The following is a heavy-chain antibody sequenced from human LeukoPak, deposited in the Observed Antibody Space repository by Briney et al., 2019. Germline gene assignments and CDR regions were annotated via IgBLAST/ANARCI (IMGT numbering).Heavy chain of an antibody. D-gene: IGHD3-16*02. J-gene: IGHJ5*02. CDR2: INHSGST. CDR3: ARGRSSSYTGWFDP. CDR1: GGSFSGYY. V-gene: IGHV4-34*01. Sequence: SETLSLTCAVDGGSFSGYYWSWIRQPPGKGLEWLGEINHSGSTNYNPSLKSRVTISVDTSKNQFSLKLSSVTAADTAVYYCARGRSSSYTGWFDPWGQGTLVTVSS.